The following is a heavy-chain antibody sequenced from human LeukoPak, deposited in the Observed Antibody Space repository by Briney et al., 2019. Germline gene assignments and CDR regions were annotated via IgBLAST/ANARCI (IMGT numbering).Heavy chain of an antibody. Sequence: SETLSLTCTVSGGSISSYYWSWIRQPPGKGLEWIGYIYYSGSTNYNPSRKSRVTISVDTSKNQFSLKLGSVNAGDTAVYYRARGFGDGDSYYYMDVWGKGTTVTLPS. CDR3: ARGFGDGDSYYYMDV. V-gene: IGHV4-59*12. CDR1: GGSISSYY. J-gene: IGHJ6*03. CDR2: IYYSGST. D-gene: IGHD4-17*01.